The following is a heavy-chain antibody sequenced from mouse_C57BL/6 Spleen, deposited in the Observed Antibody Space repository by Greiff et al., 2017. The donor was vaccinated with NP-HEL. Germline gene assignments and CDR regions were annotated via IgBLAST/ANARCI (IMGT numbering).Heavy chain of an antibody. CDR2: ISYDGSN. CDR1: GYSITSGYY. D-gene: IGHD2-3*01. Sequence: EVKLMESGPGLVKPSQSLSLTCSVTGYSITSGYYWNWIRQFPGNKLEWMGYISYDGSNNYNPSLKNRISITRDTSKNQFFLKLNSVTTEDTATYYCARNYDGYPYYAMDYWGQGTSVTVSS. CDR3: ARNYDGYPYYAMDY. J-gene: IGHJ4*01. V-gene: IGHV3-6*01.